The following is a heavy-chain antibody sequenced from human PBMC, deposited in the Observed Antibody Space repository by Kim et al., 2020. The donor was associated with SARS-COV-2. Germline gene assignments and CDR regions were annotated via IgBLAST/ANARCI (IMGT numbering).Heavy chain of an antibody. V-gene: IGHV1-2*02. CDR3: ARGPRVMTTVTRHWFDP. D-gene: IGHD4-4*01. CDR1: GYTFTGYY. Sequence: ASVKVSCKASGYTFTGYYMHWVRQAPGQGLEWMGWINPNSGGTNYAQKFQGRVTMTRDTSISTAYMELSRLRSDDTAVYYCARGPRVMTTVTRHWFDPWGQGTLVTVSS. J-gene: IGHJ5*02. CDR2: INPNSGGT.